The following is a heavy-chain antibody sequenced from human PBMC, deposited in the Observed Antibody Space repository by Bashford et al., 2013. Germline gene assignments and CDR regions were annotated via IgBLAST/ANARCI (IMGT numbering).Heavy chain of an antibody. V-gene: IGHV3-21*01. J-gene: IGHJ4*02. CDR3: ARNGTLDY. CDR1: GFTFSAYS. CDR2: ITGNSVYM. Sequence: GSLRLSCAASGFTFSAYSMNWVRQAPGKGLEWVSSITGNSVYMYYADSVKGRFTISRDNAKNSLYLQMISLRAEDTAVYYCARNGTLDYWGQGTLVTVSS. D-gene: IGHD1-1*01.